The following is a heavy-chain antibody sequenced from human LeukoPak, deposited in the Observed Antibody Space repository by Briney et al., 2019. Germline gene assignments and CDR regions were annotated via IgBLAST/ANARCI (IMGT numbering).Heavy chain of an antibody. CDR3: ARMGTGDDFWSGYSNAFDI. V-gene: IGHV4-61*02. D-gene: IGHD3-3*01. CDR1: GGSISSGSYY. CDR2: IYTSGST. J-gene: IGHJ3*02. Sequence: SETLSLTCTVSGGSISSGSYYWSWIRQPAGKGLEWIGRIYTSGSTNYNPSLKSRVTISVDTSKNQFSLKLSSVTAADTAVYYCARMGTGDDFWSGYSNAFDIWGQGTMVTVSS.